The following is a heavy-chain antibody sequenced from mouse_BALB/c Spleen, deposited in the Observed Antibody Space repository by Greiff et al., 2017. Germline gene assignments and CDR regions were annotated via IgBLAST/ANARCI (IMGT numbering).Heavy chain of an antibody. CDR3: ARSYGKGDYAMDY. J-gene: IGHJ4*01. Sequence: EVQVVESGGGLVKPGGSLKLSCAASGFTFSSYAMSWVRQSPEKRLEWVAEISSGGSYTYYPDTVTGRFTISRDNAKNTLYLEMSSLRSEDTAMYYCARSYGKGDYAMDYWGQGTSVTVSS. CDR2: ISSGGSYT. CDR1: GFTFSSYA. D-gene: IGHD2-1*01. V-gene: IGHV5-9-4*01.